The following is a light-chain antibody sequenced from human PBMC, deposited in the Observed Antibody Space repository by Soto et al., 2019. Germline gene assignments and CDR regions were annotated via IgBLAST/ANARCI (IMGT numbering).Light chain of an antibody. CDR3: SSYTSNSTWV. CDR1: SRDIGGYNY. CDR2: DVS. Sequence: QSVLTQPASVSGSPGQSMTMSCTGTSRDIGGYNYVSWYQQHPGKAPKLMIYDVSNRPSGVSNRFSGSKSGNTASLTISGLQAEDEADYSCSSYTSNSTWVFGGGTKLTVL. V-gene: IGLV2-14*03. J-gene: IGLJ3*02.